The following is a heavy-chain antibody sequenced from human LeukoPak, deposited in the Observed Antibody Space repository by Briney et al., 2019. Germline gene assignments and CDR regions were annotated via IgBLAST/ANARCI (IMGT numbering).Heavy chain of an antibody. Sequence: GGSLSLSCTASGFTFGDYAMSWVRQAPGKGLEWVGFIRSKAYGGTTEYAASVKGRFTISRDDSKSIAYLQMNSLKTEDTAVYYCTTALPPRRYSYGPLDYWGQGTLVTVSS. CDR3: TTALPPRRYSYGPLDY. V-gene: IGHV3-49*04. D-gene: IGHD5-18*01. CDR2: IRSKAYGGTT. CDR1: GFTFGDYA. J-gene: IGHJ4*02.